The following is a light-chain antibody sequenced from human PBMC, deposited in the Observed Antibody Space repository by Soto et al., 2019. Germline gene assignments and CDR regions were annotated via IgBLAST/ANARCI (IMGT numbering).Light chain of an antibody. CDR1: QSVSSKY. Sequence: EIVLTQSPGTLSLSPGERATLSCRASQSVSSKYLAWYQQKPGQAPRVLIYGTSIRASGVPERFSGGGSGTDFALTITRLEPEDFAVYYCQQYGSSLFTFGPGT. CDR2: GTS. J-gene: IGKJ3*01. CDR3: QQYGSSLFT. V-gene: IGKV3-20*01.